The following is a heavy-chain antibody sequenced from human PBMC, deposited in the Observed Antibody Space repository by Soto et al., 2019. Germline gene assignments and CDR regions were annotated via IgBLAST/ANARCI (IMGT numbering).Heavy chain of an antibody. D-gene: IGHD6-6*01. CDR1: GFTFSSYA. Sequence: EVQLLESGGGLVQPGGSLRLSRAASGFTFSSYATSWVRQAPGKGREWVSAISGSSSTIYYADSVKGRFTISRDNAKNSLYLQMNSLRDEDTAVYYCARRGGVGSSSRYFDLWGRGTLVTVSS. V-gene: IGHV3-48*02. CDR3: ARRGGVGSSSRYFDL. CDR2: ISGSSSTI. J-gene: IGHJ2*01.